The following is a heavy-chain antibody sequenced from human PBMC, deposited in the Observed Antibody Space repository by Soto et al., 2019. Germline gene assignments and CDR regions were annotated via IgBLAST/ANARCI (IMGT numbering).Heavy chain of an antibody. V-gene: IGHV4-34*01. CDR2: INHSGST. J-gene: IGHJ4*02. CDR1: GGSFSGYY. CDR3: ARGGGDYVLFPFDY. Sequence: SETLSLPCAVYGGSFSGYYWSWIRQPPGKGLEWIGEINHSGSTNYNPSLKSRVTISVETSKNQFSLKLSSVTAADTAVYYCARGGGDYVLFPFDYWGQGTLVTVSS. D-gene: IGHD2-21*02.